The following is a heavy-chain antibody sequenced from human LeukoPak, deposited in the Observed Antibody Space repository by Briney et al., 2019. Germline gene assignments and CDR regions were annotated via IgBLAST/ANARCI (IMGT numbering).Heavy chain of an antibody. CDR3: AKVVDSYYFDY. CDR1: GFTFSSYA. V-gene: IGHV3-23*01. D-gene: IGHD3-9*01. CDR2: ISGNGGST. Sequence: GGSLRLSCAASGFTFSSYAMSWVRQAPGKGLERVSAISGNGGSTYYADSVKGRFTISRDNSKNTLYLQMDSLRAEDTAVYYCAKVVDSYYFDYWGQGSLVTVSS. J-gene: IGHJ4*02.